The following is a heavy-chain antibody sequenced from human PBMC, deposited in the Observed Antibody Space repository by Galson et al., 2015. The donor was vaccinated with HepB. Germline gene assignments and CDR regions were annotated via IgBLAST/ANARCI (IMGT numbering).Heavy chain of an antibody. V-gene: IGHV1-8*01. Sequence: SVKVSCKASGFTFTSYDINWVRQATGQGLEWMGWMNPNSGNTGYAQKFQGRVTMTRNTSISTAYMELSSLRSEDTAVYYCARVPLSTTIFGVVIKPLVRFDYWGQGSLVTVSS. D-gene: IGHD3-3*01. J-gene: IGHJ4*02. CDR2: MNPNSGNT. CDR1: GFTFTSYD. CDR3: ARVPLSTTIFGVVIKPLVRFDY.